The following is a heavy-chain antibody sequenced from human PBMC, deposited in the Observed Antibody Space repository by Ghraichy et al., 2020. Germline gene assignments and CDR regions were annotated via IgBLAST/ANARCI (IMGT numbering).Heavy chain of an antibody. J-gene: IGHJ6*02. CDR1: GGSFSGYY. CDR2: INHSGST. V-gene: IGHV4-34*01. Sequence: SETLSLTCAVYGGSFSGYYWSWIRQPPGKGLEWIGEINHSGSTNYNPSLKSRVTISVDTSKNQFSLKLSSVTAADTAVYYCARPRGKLFDYGMDVWGQGTTFTVSS. D-gene: IGHD4-23*01. CDR3: ARPRGKLFDYGMDV.